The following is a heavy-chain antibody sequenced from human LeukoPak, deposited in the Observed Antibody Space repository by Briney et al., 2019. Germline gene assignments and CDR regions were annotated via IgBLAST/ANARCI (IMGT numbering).Heavy chain of an antibody. J-gene: IGHJ4*02. CDR2: IHYDGSHK. Sequence: PGGSLRLSCAASGFTFSSYGLHWVRQAPGKGLEWVAFIHYDGSHKYYSDSVKGRFTISRDNSKSTLYLQMNSLRAEDTAVYYCAKDWDYHDSSGYYYFDYWGQGTLVTVSS. CDR3: AKDWDYHDSSGYYYFDY. D-gene: IGHD3-22*01. CDR1: GFTFSSYG. V-gene: IGHV3-30*02.